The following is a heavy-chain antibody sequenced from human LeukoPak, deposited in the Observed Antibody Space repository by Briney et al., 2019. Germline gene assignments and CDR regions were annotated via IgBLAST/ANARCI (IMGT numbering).Heavy chain of an antibody. D-gene: IGHD6-13*01. V-gene: IGHV4-59*08. CDR3: ARGRSSWYF. J-gene: IGHJ4*02. CDR2: IYYRGST. CDR1: GGSISSYY. Sequence: SETLSLTCTVSGGSISSYYWSWIRQPPGKGLEWIGYIYYRGSTNYNPSLKSRVTISVDTSKNQFSLKLSSVAAADTAVYYCARGRSSWYFWGQGTLVTVSS.